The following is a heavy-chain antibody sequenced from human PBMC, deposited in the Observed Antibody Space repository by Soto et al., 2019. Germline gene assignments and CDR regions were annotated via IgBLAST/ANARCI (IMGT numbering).Heavy chain of an antibody. Sequence: LRLSCAASGFTFSSYWMSWVRQAPGKGLEWVANIKQDGSEKYYVDSVKGRFTISRDNAKNSLYLQMNSLRAEDTAVYYCARDGKAYSIRWFDPWGQGTLVTVSS. CDR1: GFTFSSYW. CDR3: ARDGKAYSIRWFDP. V-gene: IGHV3-7*03. CDR2: IKQDGSEK. J-gene: IGHJ5*02. D-gene: IGHD4-4*01.